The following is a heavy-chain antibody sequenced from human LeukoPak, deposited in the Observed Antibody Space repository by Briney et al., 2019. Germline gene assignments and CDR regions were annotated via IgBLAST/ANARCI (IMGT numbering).Heavy chain of an antibody. CDR2: IIPILGIA. CDR3: ARAGDCTSTRTGYYYGMDV. J-gene: IGHJ6*02. Sequence: ASVKVCCKASGGTFSSYAISWVRQAPGQGLEWMGRIIPILGIANYAQKFQGRVTITADKSTSTAYMDLSSLRSEDTAVYYCARAGDCTSTRTGYYYGMDVWGQGTTVTVSS. V-gene: IGHV1-69*04. D-gene: IGHD2-2*01. CDR1: GGTFSSYA.